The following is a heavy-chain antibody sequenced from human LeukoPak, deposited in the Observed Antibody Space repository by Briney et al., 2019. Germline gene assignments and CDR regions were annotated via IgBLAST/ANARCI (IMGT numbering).Heavy chain of an antibody. Sequence: PGGSLRLSCVASGFAFSIYEMNWVRQAPGKGLEWLSYIGSSDSTTHYADSVKGRFTISRDNSKNTLYLQMNSLRAEDTAVYYCAKDPGALNWGEFDPWGQGTLVTVSS. CDR3: AKDPGALNWGEFDP. D-gene: IGHD7-27*01. J-gene: IGHJ5*02. CDR1: GFAFSIYE. CDR2: IGSSDSTT. V-gene: IGHV3-48*03.